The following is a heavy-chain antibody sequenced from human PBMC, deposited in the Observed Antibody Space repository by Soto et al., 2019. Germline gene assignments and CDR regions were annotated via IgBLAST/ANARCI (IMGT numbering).Heavy chain of an antibody. CDR2: IYYSGST. J-gene: IGHJ1*01. Sequence: SETLSLTCTFSCGSIISGGYYWSWIRQHPGKGLEWIGYIYYSGSTYYNPSLKSRVTISVDTSKNQFSLKLSSVTAADTAVYYCARGYSSGWLRDQYFQHWGQGTLVTVSS. V-gene: IGHV4-31*03. CDR1: CGSIISGGYY. D-gene: IGHD6-19*01. CDR3: ARGYSSGWLRDQYFQH.